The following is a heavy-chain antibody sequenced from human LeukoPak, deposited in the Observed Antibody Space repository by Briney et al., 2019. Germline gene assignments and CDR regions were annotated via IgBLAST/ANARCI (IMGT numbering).Heavy chain of an antibody. D-gene: IGHD3-16*01. V-gene: IGHV3-21*01. J-gene: IGHJ1*01. CDR2: ISGRSSHV. CDR3: GRAFPPLRTSSAGDL. CDR1: GLSFSDYD. Sequence: PGGSLRLSCSASGLSFSDYDMNWVRQAPGKGLEWVSAISGRSSHVYYGESVKGRFTISRDNAKNSLYLQLDSLGVEDTAVYYCGRAFPPLRTSSAGDLWGQGTLVTVSS.